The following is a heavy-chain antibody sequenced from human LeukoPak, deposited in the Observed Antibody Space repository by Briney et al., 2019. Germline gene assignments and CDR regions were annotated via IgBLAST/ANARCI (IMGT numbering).Heavy chain of an antibody. V-gene: IGHV4-59*01. CDR3: ARDSGGYSYGKNSSDAFDI. CDR2: IYYSGST. Sequence: SETLSLTCTVSGGSISSYYWSWIRQPPGKGLEWIGYIYYSGSTNYNPSFKSRVTISVDTSKNQFSLKLSSVTAADTAVYYCARDSGGYSYGKNSSDAFDIWGQGTMVTVSS. D-gene: IGHD5-18*01. J-gene: IGHJ3*02. CDR1: GGSISSYY.